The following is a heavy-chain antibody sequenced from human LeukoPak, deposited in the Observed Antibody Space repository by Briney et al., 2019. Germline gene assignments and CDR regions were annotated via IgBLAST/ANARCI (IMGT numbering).Heavy chain of an antibody. CDR1: GFTFSSYW. V-gene: IGHV3-74*01. D-gene: IGHD6-25*01. J-gene: IGHJ2*01. CDR2: INGDGSST. CDR3: ARGPPWYFDL. Sequence: GGSLRLSCAASGFTFSSYWMHWVRQAPGKGLVWVSRINGDGSSTAYADSVRGRFTISRDNAKNTLYLQMNSLTAEDTAVYYCARGPPWYFDLWGRGTLVTVSS.